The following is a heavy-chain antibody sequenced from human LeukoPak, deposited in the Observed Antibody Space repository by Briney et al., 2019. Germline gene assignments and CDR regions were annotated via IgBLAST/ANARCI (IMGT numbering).Heavy chain of an antibody. V-gene: IGHV3-23*01. Sequence: PGGSLRLSCAASGFTFSSYAMSWVRQAPGKGLEWVSAISGSGGSTYYADSVKGRFTISRDNSKNTLYLQMNSLRAEDTAVYYCAKVMWPIVVAQPAFDYWGQGTLVTVSS. CDR2: ISGSGGST. CDR1: GFTFSSYA. J-gene: IGHJ4*02. D-gene: IGHD3-22*01. CDR3: AKVMWPIVVAQPAFDY.